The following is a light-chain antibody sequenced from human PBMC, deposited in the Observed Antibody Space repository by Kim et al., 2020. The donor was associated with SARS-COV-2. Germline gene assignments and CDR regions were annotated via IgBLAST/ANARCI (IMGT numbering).Light chain of an antibody. J-gene: IGKJ2*01. CDR1: QDIDDD. CDR3: LQHDTFPST. CDR2: EVS. Sequence: ETTLTQSPAFMSATAGDKVHISCKASQDIDDDMNWYQRKPGEPALFIIQEVSTLVPGIPPRFSGSGNGTDFTLTINNIESEDDAYYVCLQHDTFPSTFGQGTKLEIK. V-gene: IGKV5-2*01.